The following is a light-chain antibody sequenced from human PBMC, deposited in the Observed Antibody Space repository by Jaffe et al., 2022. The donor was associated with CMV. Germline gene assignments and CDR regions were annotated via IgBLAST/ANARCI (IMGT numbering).Light chain of an antibody. CDR3: GTWDGSLTAAV. J-gene: IGLJ3*02. V-gene: IGLV1-51*01. CDR1: SSNIGNNY. Sequence: QSVLTQPPSVSAAPGQKVTISCSGSSSNIGNNYVSWFQHLPGAAPKLLIFDNSRRPSGVPDRFSGSKSGSSATLAITGLQTGDEADYYCGTWDGSLTAAVFGGGTKVTVL. CDR2: DNS.